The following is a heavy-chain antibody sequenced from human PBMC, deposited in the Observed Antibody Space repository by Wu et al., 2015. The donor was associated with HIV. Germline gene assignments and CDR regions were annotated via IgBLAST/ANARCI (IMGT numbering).Heavy chain of an antibody. CDR1: GGTFSRSV. CDR3: ARELVVPAALNNYYYYYGMDV. J-gene: IGHJ6*02. V-gene: IGHV1-69*15. Sequence: QVQLEQSGTEVKKPGSSVKVSCRASGGTFSRSVISWVRQAPGQGLEWMGRIIPIFGTANYAQKFQGRVTITADESTSTAYMELSSLRSEDTAVYYCARELVVPAALNNYYYYYGMDVWGQGTTVTVSS. CDR2: IIPIFGTA. D-gene: IGHD2-2*01.